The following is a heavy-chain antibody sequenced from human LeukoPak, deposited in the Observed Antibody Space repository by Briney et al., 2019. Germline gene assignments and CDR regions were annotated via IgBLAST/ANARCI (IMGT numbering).Heavy chain of an antibody. D-gene: IGHD2-15*01. CDR3: AKDGALGYCSGGSCYPHPPDY. V-gene: IGHV3-30*18. Sequence: GGSLRLSCAASGFTFSSYGMHWVRQAPGKWLEWVAVISYDGSNKYYADSVKGRFTIARDNSKNTLYLKIHRLRAEDTGVYSGAKDGALGYCSGGSCYPHPPDYGGQGPLVTVSS. J-gene: IGHJ4*02. CDR2: ISYDGSNK. CDR1: GFTFSSYG.